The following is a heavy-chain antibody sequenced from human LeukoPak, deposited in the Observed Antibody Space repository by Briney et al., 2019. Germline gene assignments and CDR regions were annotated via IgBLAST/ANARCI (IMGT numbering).Heavy chain of an antibody. D-gene: IGHD3-16*01. CDR3: ARIDGGGTGIQGFDP. V-gene: IGHV1-8*03. CDR2: MNPNSGNT. CDR1: GYTFTSYD. Sequence: ASVKVSCKASGYTFTSYDINWVRQAIGQGLEWMGWMNPNSGNTGYAQKFQGRVTITRNTSISTASMELSSLRSADTAVYYCARIDGGGTGIQGFDPWGQGTLVTVSS. J-gene: IGHJ5*02.